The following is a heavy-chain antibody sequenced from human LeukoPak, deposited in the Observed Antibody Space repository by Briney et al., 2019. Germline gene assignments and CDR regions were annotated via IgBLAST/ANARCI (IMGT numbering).Heavy chain of an antibody. V-gene: IGHV3-30-3*01. CDR1: GFTFSSYA. CDR2: ISYDGSNK. D-gene: IGHD3-16*01. CDR3: ARSRGLGGVGTNFEH. J-gene: IGHJ4*02. Sequence: PGGSLRLSCAVSGFTFSSYAMHWVRQAPGKGLEWVAVISYDGSNKYYADSVKGRSTISRDNSKNTLYLQMNSLRAEDTAVYYCARSRGLGGVGTNFEHWGQGTLVTVSS.